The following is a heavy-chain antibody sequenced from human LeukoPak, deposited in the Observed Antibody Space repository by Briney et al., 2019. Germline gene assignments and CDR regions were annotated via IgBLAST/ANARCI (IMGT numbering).Heavy chain of an antibody. Sequence: ASVKVSCKGSGYTFTSYDINWVRQAIGQGLEWMGWMNPNSGNTGYAQNFQGRVTITRNTSISTAYMELCSLRSEDTAVYYCARGGTRSSWYPELRNDAFDIWGQGTMVTVSS. V-gene: IGHV1-8*03. J-gene: IGHJ3*02. CDR1: GYTFTSYD. D-gene: IGHD6-13*01. CDR3: ARGGTRSSWYPELRNDAFDI. CDR2: MNPNSGNT.